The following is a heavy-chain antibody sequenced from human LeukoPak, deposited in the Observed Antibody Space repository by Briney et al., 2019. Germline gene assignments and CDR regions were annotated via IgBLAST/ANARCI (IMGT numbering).Heavy chain of an antibody. Sequence: SETLSLTCTVSGGSISSSSYYWGWIRQPPGKGLEWIGNIYYSRSTNYNPSLKSRVTISVDTSKNQFSLKLSSVTAADTAVYYCASGGWVVVPAAIYYFDYWGQGTLVTVSS. D-gene: IGHD2-2*01. CDR3: ASGGWVVVPAAIYYFDY. V-gene: IGHV4-39*07. J-gene: IGHJ4*02. CDR1: GGSISSSSYY. CDR2: IYYSRST.